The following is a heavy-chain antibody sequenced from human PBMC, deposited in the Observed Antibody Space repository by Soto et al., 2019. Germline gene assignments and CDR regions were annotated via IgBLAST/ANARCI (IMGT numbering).Heavy chain of an antibody. V-gene: IGHV1-3*01. D-gene: IGHD2-15*01. CDR3: AGGELGCSGGSCYLDY. CDR1: GYTFTSYA. CDR2: INAGNGNT. J-gene: IGHJ4*02. Sequence: QVKLVQSGAGVKKPGASVKVSCKASGYTFTSYAMHWVRQAPGQRLEWMGWINAGNGNTKYSQKFQGRVTITRDTSASTVYVELSSLRSEDTAVYYCAGGELGCSGGSCYLDYWGQGTLVTVSS.